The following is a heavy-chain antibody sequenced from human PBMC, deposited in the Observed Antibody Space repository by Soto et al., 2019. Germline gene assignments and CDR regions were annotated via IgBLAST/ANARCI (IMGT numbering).Heavy chain of an antibody. V-gene: IGHV4-34*01. CDR3: ARERGITIFGVVIHYYYYGMDV. D-gene: IGHD3-3*01. CDR1: GGSFSGYY. Sequence: SETLSLTCAVYGGSFSGYYWSWIRQPPGKGLEWIGEINHSGSTNYNPSLKSRVTISVDTSKNQFSLKLSSVTAADTAVYYCARERGITIFGVVIHYYYYGMDVWGQGTTVTVSS. J-gene: IGHJ6*02. CDR2: INHSGST.